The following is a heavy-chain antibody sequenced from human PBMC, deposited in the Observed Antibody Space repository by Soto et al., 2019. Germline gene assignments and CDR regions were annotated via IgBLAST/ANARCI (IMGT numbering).Heavy chain of an antibody. V-gene: IGHV3-23*01. D-gene: IGHD3-3*01. CDR2: ISGSGGST. CDR1: GVTFSSYA. CDR3: EKTHLRDVWSGYSCGFDY. Sequence: GGSLSLSCAASGVTFSSYAMSWVRQAPGKGLEWVSAISGSGGSTYYADSVKGRITISRDTYKHTLYLQMNSLRAEDTAVYYCEKTHLRDVWSGYSCGFDYWGQGTLVTVSS. J-gene: IGHJ4*02.